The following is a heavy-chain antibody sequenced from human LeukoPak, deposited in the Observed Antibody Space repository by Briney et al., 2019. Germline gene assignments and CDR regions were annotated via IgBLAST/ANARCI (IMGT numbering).Heavy chain of an antibody. V-gene: IGHV3-48*01. Sequence: GGSLRLSCAASGFTFSSYSLNWVRQAPGKGLEWVSYISASSGNIKYADSVKGRFTISRDNAKNSLHLQMNSLRAEDTAVYYCARDYLWAFDFWGQGTMVTVSS. J-gene: IGHJ3*01. CDR2: ISASSGNI. D-gene: IGHD3-16*01. CDR3: ARDYLWAFDF. CDR1: GFTFSSYS.